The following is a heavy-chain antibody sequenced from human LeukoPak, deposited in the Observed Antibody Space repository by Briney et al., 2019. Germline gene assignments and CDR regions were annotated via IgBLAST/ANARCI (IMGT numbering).Heavy chain of an antibody. CDR2: INSDGSST. CDR1: GFTFSSYW. CDR3: AKDLAYCSSTSCYAAYYYYYGMDV. J-gene: IGHJ6*02. V-gene: IGHV3-74*01. D-gene: IGHD2-2*01. Sequence: GGSLRLSCAASGFTFSSYWMHWVRQAPGKGLVWVSRINSDGSSTSYADSVKGRFTISRDNAKNTLYLQMNSLRAEDTAVYYCAKDLAYCSSTSCYAAYYYYYGMDVWGQGTTVTVSS.